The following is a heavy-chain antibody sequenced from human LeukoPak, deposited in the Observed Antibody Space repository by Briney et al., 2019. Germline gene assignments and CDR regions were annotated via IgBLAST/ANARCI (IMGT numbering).Heavy chain of an antibody. CDR3: AREHSSGWYENYYYYYGMDV. CDR1: GFTFSSYW. V-gene: IGHV3-7*03. J-gene: IGHJ6*04. Sequence: GGSLRLSCAASGFTFSSYWMSWVRQAPGKGLEWVANIKQDGSEKYYVDSVKGRFTISRDNAKNSLYLQMTSLRAEDTAVYYCAREHSSGWYENYYYYYGMDVWGKGTTVTVSS. CDR2: IKQDGSEK. D-gene: IGHD6-19*01.